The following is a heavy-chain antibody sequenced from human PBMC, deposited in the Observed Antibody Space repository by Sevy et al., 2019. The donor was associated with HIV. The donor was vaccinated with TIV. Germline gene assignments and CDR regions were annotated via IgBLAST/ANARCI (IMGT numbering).Heavy chain of an antibody. CDR3: AREPPNDYGDYGPHFDS. Sequence: GESLKISCVASGITVSSNYMSWVRQAPGKGLEWVSVLYSGGSTYYADSVKGRFTISRDNSKNTLHLQMNSLRAEDTAVYYCAREPPNDYGDYGPHFDSWGQGTLVTVSS. V-gene: IGHV3-53*01. D-gene: IGHD4-17*01. CDR1: GITVSSNY. J-gene: IGHJ4*02. CDR2: LYSGGST.